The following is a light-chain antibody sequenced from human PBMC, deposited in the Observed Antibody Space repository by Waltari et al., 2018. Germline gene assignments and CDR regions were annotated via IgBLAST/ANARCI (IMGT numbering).Light chain of an antibody. CDR3: MQALQTPWT. J-gene: IGKJ1*01. CDR2: RVS. CDR1: QSLLHSNGNTY. Sequence: DIVMTQTPLSLPVTPGEPASISCRSSQSLLHSNGNTYLYWYLQKPGQPPRLLIYRVSNRFSGVPDRFSGSGSGTDFTLKISRVEAEDVGFYYCMQALQTPWTFGQGTKVEIK. V-gene: IGKV2-29*02.